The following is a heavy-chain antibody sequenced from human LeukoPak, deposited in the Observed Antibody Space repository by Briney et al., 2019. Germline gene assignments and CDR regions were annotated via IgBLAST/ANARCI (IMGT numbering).Heavy chain of an antibody. V-gene: IGHV4-34*01. CDR2: INHSGST. CDR3: ARGLVDSSGWYNWFDP. J-gene: IGHJ5*02. Sequence: SETLSLTCAVYGGSFSGYYWNWIRQPPGKGLEWIGEINHSGSTNYNPSLKSRVTISVDTSKNQFSLKLSSVTAADTAVYYCARGLVDSSGWYNWFDPWGQGTLVTVSS. CDR1: GGSFSGYY. D-gene: IGHD6-19*01.